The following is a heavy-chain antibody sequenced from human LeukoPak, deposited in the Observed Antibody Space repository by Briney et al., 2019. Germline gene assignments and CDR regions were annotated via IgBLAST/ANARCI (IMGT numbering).Heavy chain of an antibody. D-gene: IGHD2-15*01. J-gene: IGHJ4*02. Sequence: ASVKVSRKASGGTFSSYAISWVRQAPGQGLEWMGGIIPIFGTANYAQKFQGRVTITADESTSTAYMELSSLRSEDTAVNYCARVGSGRTIDYWGQGTLVTVSS. CDR2: IIPIFGTA. V-gene: IGHV1-69*13. CDR3: ARVGSGRTIDY. CDR1: GGTFSSYA.